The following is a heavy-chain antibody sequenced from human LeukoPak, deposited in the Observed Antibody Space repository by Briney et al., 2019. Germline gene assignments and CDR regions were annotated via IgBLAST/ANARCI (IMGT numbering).Heavy chain of an antibody. CDR3: ARVIQLPNEYFQH. CDR1: GYTLTELS. Sequence: GASVKVSCKVSGYTLTELSMHWVRQAPGKGLEWMGGFDPEDGETIYAQKFRGGVTITADESTSTAYMELSSLRSEDTAVYYCARVIQLPNEYFQHWGQGTLVTVSS. V-gene: IGHV1-24*01. D-gene: IGHD2-2*01. J-gene: IGHJ1*01. CDR2: FDPEDGET.